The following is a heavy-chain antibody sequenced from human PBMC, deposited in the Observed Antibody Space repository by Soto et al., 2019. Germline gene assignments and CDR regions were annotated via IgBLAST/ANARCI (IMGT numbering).Heavy chain of an antibody. Sequence: ESGGGVVQPGRSLRLSCVASGFTFSSYAMHWVRQAPGKGLEWVAVMSKDGGNIYHADSVRGRFTISRDNSKNRLYLEMNSLRLEDTALYYCVREVLGSYGMDVWGQGTTVTVSS. CDR1: GFTFSSYA. CDR2: MSKDGGNI. V-gene: IGHV3-30-3*01. J-gene: IGHJ6*02. D-gene: IGHD2-2*03. CDR3: VREVLGSYGMDV.